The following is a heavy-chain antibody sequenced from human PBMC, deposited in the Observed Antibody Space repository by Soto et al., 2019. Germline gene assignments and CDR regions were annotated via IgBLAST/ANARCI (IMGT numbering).Heavy chain of an antibody. D-gene: IGHD3-9*01. J-gene: IGHJ3*02. CDR2: IYWDDDK. CDR3: AHRDILTGYPPLDAFDI. V-gene: IGHV2-5*02. CDR1: GFSLSTSGVG. Sequence: SGPTLVKPTQTLTLTCTFSGFSLSTSGVGVGWIRQPPGKALEWLALIYWDDDKRYSPSLKSRLTITKDTSKNQVVLTMTNMDPVDTATYYCAHRDILTGYPPLDAFDIWGQGTMVTVSS.